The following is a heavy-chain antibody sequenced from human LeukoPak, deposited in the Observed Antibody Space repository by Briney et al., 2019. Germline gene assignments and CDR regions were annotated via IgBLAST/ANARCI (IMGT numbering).Heavy chain of an antibody. D-gene: IGHD3-3*01. J-gene: IGHJ4*02. CDR3: AKDQGGSYDFWSGSTTDYYFDY. CDR1: GFTFSSYA. Sequence: GGSLRLSCAASGFTFSSYAMSWVRQAPGKGLEWVSAISGSGGSTYYADSVKGRFTISRDNSKNTLYLQMNSLRAEDTAVYYCAKDQGGSYDFWSGSTTDYYFDYWGQGTLVTVSS. CDR2: ISGSGGST. V-gene: IGHV3-23*01.